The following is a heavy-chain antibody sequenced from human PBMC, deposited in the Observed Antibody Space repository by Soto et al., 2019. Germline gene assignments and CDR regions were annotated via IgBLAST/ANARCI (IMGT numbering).Heavy chain of an antibody. D-gene: IGHD3-10*01. V-gene: IGHV4-34*01. CDR3: ARGHYYGSGRAQDHYGMDV. CDR2: INHSGST. J-gene: IGHJ6*02. Sequence: PSETLSLTCAVYGGSFIGYYWSWILQPPWKGLEWIGEINHSGSTNYNPSLKSRVTISVDTSKNQFSLKLSSVTAADTAVYYCARGHYYGSGRAQDHYGMDVWGHGTTVTVSS. CDR1: GGSFIGYY.